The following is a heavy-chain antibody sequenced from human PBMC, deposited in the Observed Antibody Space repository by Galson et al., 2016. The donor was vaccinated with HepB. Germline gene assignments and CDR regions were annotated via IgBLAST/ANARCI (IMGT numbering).Heavy chain of an antibody. CDR3: TRGIAVAPNGPDY. V-gene: IGHV3-33*01. CDR1: GFTFSSHA. Sequence: SLRLSCAASGFTFSSHAMHWVRQAPGKGLEWVAIIWYHAGQTNYYADSVKGRFTISRDNSKNTLYLQMNSLIVEDTAVYYCTRGIAVAPNGPDYWGQGTLVTVSS. CDR2: IWYHAGQTN. D-gene: IGHD6-19*01. J-gene: IGHJ4*02.